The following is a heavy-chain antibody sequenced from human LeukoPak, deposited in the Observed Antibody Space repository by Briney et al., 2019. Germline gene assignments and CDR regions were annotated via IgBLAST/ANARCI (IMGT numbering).Heavy chain of an antibody. V-gene: IGHV1-69*04. CDR2: IIPILGIA. J-gene: IGHJ3*02. Sequence: GASVKVSCKASGGTFSSYAISWVRQAPGQGLEWMGRIIPILGIANYAQKFQGRDTMTRNTSISTAYMELSSLRSEDTAVYYCGGPLWSGRGVDAFDIWGQGTMVTVSS. D-gene: IGHD3-10*01. CDR1: GGTFSSYA. CDR3: GGPLWSGRGVDAFDI.